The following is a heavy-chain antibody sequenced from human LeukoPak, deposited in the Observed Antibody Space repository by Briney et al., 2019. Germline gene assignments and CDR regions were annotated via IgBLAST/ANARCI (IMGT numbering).Heavy chain of an antibody. CDR2: IIPIFGTA. D-gene: IGHD5-12*01. V-gene: IGHV1-69*13. Sequence: LVKVSCKASGYTFTSYGISWVRQAPGQGLEWMGGIIPIFGTANYAQKFQGRVTITADESTSTAYMELSSLRSEDTAVYYCARDDELRFNGMDVWGQGTTVTVSS. J-gene: IGHJ6*02. CDR1: GYTFTSYG. CDR3: ARDDELRFNGMDV.